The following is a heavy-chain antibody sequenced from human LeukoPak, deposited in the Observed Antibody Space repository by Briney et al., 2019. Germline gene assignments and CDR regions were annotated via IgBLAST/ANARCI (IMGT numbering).Heavy chain of an antibody. V-gene: IGHV3-48*03. J-gene: IGHJ5*02. CDR1: GFTFSSYE. CDR3: ARAGSGRSPDWFDP. D-gene: IGHD1-26*01. Sequence: GGSLRLSCAASGFTFSSYEMNWVRQAPGKGLEWVSYISSSDSTIYYADSVEGRFTICRDNAKNSLYLQMNSLRAEDTAVYYCARAGSGRSPDWFDPWGQGTLVTVSS. CDR2: ISSSDSTI.